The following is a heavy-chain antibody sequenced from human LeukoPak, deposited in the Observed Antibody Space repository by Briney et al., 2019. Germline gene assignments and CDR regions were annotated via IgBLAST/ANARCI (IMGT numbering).Heavy chain of an antibody. CDR3: ARIPLGYSGAYYFDY. V-gene: IGHV4-59*08. Sequence: SETLSLTCTVSGGSISSYYWSWIRQPPGKGLEWIGYIYYSGSTNYNPSLGSRVTISVDTSKNQFFLSLSSVSAADTAVYYCARIPLGYSGAYYFDYWGQGTLVTVSP. CDR1: GGSISSYY. CDR2: IYYSGST. J-gene: IGHJ4*02. D-gene: IGHD5-12*01.